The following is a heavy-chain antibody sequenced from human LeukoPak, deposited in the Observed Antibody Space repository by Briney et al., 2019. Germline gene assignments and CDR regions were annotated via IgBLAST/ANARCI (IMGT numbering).Heavy chain of an antibody. D-gene: IGHD6-13*01. Sequence: GGSLRLSCAASGFTFDDFAMHWVRQAPGKGLEWVSGLSWNSGSIGYADSVKGRFTISRDNAKNSLYLQMTSLRTDDTGFYFCAKDRGGSWLEGATDHWGQGTLVTVSS. J-gene: IGHJ5*02. CDR1: GFTFDDFA. CDR2: LSWNSGSI. V-gene: IGHV3-9*01. CDR3: AKDRGGSWLEGATDH.